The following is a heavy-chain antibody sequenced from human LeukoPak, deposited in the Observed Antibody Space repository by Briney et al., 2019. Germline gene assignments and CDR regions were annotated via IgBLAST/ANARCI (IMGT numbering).Heavy chain of an antibody. Sequence: PGGPLRLSCAASGFSFSSYAMSWVRQAPGKGLEWVSYISGSGGTTSYADSVKGRVTISRDNSKNTLYLQMNSLRAEDTAVYYCAKRDSSGSLPRLFDYWGQGTLVTVSS. V-gene: IGHV3-23*01. J-gene: IGHJ4*02. D-gene: IGHD6-19*01. CDR3: AKRDSSGSLPRLFDY. CDR1: GFSFSSYA. CDR2: ISGSGGTT.